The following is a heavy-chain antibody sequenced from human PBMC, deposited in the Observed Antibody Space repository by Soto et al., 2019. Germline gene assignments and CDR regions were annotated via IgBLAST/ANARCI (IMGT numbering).Heavy chain of an antibody. D-gene: IGHD3-3*01. CDR3: ARGGPVSYYDFWSAKQTGADY. V-gene: IGHV4-34*01. J-gene: IGHJ4*02. CDR2: INHSGST. Sequence: QVQLQQWGAGLLKPSETLSLTCAVYGGSFSGYYWSWIRQPPGKGLEWIGEINHSGSTNYNPSLKGRVTISVDTSKNQFSLKLSSVTAADTAVYYCARGGPVSYYDFWSAKQTGADYWGQGTLVTVSS. CDR1: GGSFSGYY.